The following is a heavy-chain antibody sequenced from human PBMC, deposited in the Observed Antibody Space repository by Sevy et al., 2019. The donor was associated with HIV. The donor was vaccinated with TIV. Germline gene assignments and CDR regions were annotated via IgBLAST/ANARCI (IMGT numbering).Heavy chain of an antibody. J-gene: IGHJ4*02. CDR2: ISSSSSYI. CDR3: ARRYFDWPFDY. Sequence: GGSLRLSCAASGFTVSRYSMNWVRQAPGKGLEWVSSISSSSSYIYYADSVKGRFTISRDNAKNSLYLQMNSLRAEDTAVYYCARRYFDWPFDYWGQGTLVTVSS. D-gene: IGHD3-9*01. CDR1: GFTVSRYS. V-gene: IGHV3-21*01.